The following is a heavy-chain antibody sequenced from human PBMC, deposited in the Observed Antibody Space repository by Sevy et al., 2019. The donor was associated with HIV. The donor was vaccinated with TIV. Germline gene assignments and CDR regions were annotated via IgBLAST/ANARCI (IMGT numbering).Heavy chain of an antibody. CDR1: GYTFTGYY. D-gene: IGHD5-18*01. V-gene: IGHV1-2*02. CDR3: ARGATAMVPLDY. Sequence: ASVKVSCKASGYTFTGYYMHWVRQAPGEGLEWMGWINPKSRGTNYAQKFQGRVTMTRDTSISTAYMELSRLGSADTAVYYCARGATAMVPLDYWGQGTLVTVSS. CDR2: INPKSRGT. J-gene: IGHJ4*02.